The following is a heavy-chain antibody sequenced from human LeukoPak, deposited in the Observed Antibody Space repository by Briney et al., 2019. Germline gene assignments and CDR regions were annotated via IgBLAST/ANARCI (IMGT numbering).Heavy chain of an antibody. CDR2: INPNSGGT. Sequence: ASXKVSCKGSGYTFTGYYMHGVRQAPGQGDERMGWINPNSGGTNYAQKFQGRVTITRETSISTDYMEMSRLRSDDTVVYYCARGEAIVGATIDYWGQGTLVTVSS. J-gene: IGHJ4*02. CDR1: GYTFTGYY. D-gene: IGHD1-26*01. V-gene: IGHV1-2*02. CDR3: ARGEAIVGATIDY.